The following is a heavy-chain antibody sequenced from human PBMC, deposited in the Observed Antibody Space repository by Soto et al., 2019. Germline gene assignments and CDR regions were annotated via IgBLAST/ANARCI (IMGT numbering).Heavy chain of an antibody. V-gene: IGHV1-18*01. CDR1: GYTFTSYG. J-gene: IGHJ6*03. CDR3: ARELQQTYDFWSGSEYYYYMDV. D-gene: IGHD3-3*01. CDR2: ISANSGST. Sequence: ASVKVSCKASGYTFTSYGIIWVRQAPGQGLEWMGLISANSGSTNYAQKLQGRVTMTRDTSTSTAYMELRSLRSEDTAVYYCARELQQTYDFWSGSEYYYYMDVWGKGTTVTVSS.